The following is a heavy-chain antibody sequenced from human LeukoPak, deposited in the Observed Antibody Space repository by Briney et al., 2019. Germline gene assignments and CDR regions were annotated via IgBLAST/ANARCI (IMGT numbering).Heavy chain of an antibody. CDR2: IWYDGSNY. CDR1: GFTFSSYV. D-gene: IGHD1-26*01. J-gene: IGHJ4*02. Sequence: PGGSLRLSCAASGFTFSSYVIHWVRQAPGKGLEWVAGIWYDGSNYYYADSVKGRFTISRDNSKNTLYLQMNSLRAEDTVVYYCARDGRALLRDFDYWGQGTLVTVSS. CDR3: ARDGRALLRDFDY. V-gene: IGHV3-33*01.